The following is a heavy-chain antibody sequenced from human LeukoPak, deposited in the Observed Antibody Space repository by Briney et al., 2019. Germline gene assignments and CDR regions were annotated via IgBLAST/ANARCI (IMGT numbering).Heavy chain of an antibody. V-gene: IGHV6-1*01. CDR1: GDSVSSNSAA. Sequence: SQTLSLTCAISGDSVSSNSAAWNWIRQSPSRGLEWLGRTYYRSKWYNDYAVSVKSRITINPDTSKNQFSLQLNSVTPEDTAVYYCAKDGAHDYGDYFWGGPSDYWGQGTLVTVSS. CDR2: TYYRSKWYN. J-gene: IGHJ4*02. D-gene: IGHD4-17*01. CDR3: AKDGAHDYGDYFWGGPSDY.